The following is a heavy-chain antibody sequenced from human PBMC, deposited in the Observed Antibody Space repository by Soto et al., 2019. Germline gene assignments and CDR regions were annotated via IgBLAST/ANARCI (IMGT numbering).Heavy chain of an antibody. J-gene: IGHJ5*02. Sequence: EVQLVESGGGLVKPGGSLRLSCAASGFTFSNAHMAWVRQGPGKGLEWVGHIRSKTEGETTDYGAPVRGRFTISRDDSKNPLYLEMNSLETDDTAIYYCTPRSGREGSWGQGTLVTVSS. CDR1: GFTFSNAH. V-gene: IGHV3-15*01. CDR2: IRSKTEGETT. D-gene: IGHD1-26*01. CDR3: TPRSGREGS.